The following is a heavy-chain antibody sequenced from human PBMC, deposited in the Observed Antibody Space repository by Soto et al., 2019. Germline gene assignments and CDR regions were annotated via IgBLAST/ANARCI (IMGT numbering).Heavy chain of an antibody. CDR2: ISATGGLK. CDR1: GFTFTNYA. J-gene: IGHJ5*01. Sequence: EVQLSESGGRLGQPGGSLRLSCAASGFTFTNYAMTWVRQSPGKGLQWVSGISATGGLKYYADSVQGRFTISRDNTKNTLYLQMDNLRDEGRAIYYCAREVGAPSGWLDSWGQGTQVTVSS. D-gene: IGHD1-26*01. CDR3: AREVGAPSGWLDS. V-gene: IGHV3-23*01.